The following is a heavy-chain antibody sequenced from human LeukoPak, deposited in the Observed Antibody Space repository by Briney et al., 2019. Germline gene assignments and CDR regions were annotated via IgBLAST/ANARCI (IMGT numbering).Heavy chain of an antibody. V-gene: IGHV1-2*02. CDR1: GYTFTDHY. D-gene: IGHD2-15*01. J-gene: IGHJ4*02. Sequence: ASVKVSCKASGYTFTDHYMHWVRQAPGQGLEWMGWINPNSGGTNYAQKFQGRVTMTRDTSISTAYMELSRLRSDDTAVYYCARSFGSGGSFDSYYFDYWGQGTLVTVSS. CDR2: INPNSGGT. CDR3: ARSFGSGGSFDSYYFDY.